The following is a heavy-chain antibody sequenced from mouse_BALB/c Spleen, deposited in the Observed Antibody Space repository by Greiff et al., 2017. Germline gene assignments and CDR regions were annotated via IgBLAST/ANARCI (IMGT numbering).Heavy chain of an antibody. J-gene: IGHJ4*01. Sequence: LQQPGSELVRPGASVKLSCKASGYTFTSYWMHWVKQRPGQGLEWIGKIYPGSGSTNYDEKFKSKATLTVDTSSSTAYMQLSSLTSEDSAVYYCTRGGYPFYAMDYWGQGTSVTVSS. D-gene: IGHD2-2*01. V-gene: IGHV1S22*01. CDR1: GYTFTSYW. CDR2: IYPGSGST. CDR3: TRGGYPFYAMDY.